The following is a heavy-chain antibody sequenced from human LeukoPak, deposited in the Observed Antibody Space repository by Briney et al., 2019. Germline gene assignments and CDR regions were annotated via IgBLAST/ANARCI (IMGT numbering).Heavy chain of an antibody. V-gene: IGHV3-23*01. CDR1: GFTFSSYA. D-gene: IGHD6-19*01. J-gene: IGHJ4*02. CDR2: IRGSGGNT. Sequence: GGSLRLSCAASGFTFSSYALSWVRQAPGKGLEWVSAIRGSGGNTYYADSVKGRFTISRDNSKNTLYLQMNSLRAEDTAVYYCARDARRGIAVAGSVVYWGQGTLVTVSS. CDR3: ARDARRGIAVAGSVVY.